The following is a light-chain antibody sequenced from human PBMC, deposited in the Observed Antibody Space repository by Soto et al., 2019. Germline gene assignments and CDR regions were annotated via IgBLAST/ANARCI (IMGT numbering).Light chain of an antibody. CDR2: LGS. V-gene: IGKV2-28*01. Sequence: MTQSPSSLSASVGDRVTITCRTSQPISDYLDWYLQKPGQSPQLLIYLGSNRASGVPDRFSGSGSGTDFTLKISRVEAEDVGVYYCMQALQTPWTFGQGTKVDNK. J-gene: IGKJ1*01. CDR1: QPISDY. CDR3: MQALQTPWT.